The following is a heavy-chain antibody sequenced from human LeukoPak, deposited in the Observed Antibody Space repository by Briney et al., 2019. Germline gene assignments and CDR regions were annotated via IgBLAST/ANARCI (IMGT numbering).Heavy chain of an antibody. CDR2: INQSGST. V-gene: IGHV4-34*01. CDR1: GGSFSVHY. D-gene: IGHD2-15*01. CDR3: ATSYIGGFGKPDY. J-gene: IGHJ4*02. Sequence: SETLSLTCAVSGGSFSVHYWSWIRQPPGKGLEWIGEINQSGSTTYNPSLKSRVTASVDTSKNQFSLKLSSVTAADTAAYYCATSYIGGFGKPDYWGQGTLVTVSS.